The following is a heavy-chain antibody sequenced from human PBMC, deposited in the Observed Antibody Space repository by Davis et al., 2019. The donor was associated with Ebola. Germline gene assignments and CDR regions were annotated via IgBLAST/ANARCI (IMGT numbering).Heavy chain of an antibody. D-gene: IGHD1-26*01. CDR3: AREVGLVGATPFDH. Sequence: AASVKVSCKASGYTFTSYGISWVRQAPGQGLEWMGWISAYNGNTNFAQKFQGRVTLTTDTSTNTAYMDLRSLRSDDTAIYYCAREVGLVGATPFDHWGQGTLVTVSS. J-gene: IGHJ4*02. CDR1: GYTFTSYG. CDR2: ISAYNGNT. V-gene: IGHV1-18*01.